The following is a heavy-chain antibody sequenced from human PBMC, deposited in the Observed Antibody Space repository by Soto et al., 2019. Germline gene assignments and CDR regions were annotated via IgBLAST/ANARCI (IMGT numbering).Heavy chain of an antibody. V-gene: IGHV3-30*18. CDR2: ISYDGSNK. D-gene: IGHD3-10*01. Sequence: PGGSLRLSCAASGFTFSSYAMHWVRQAPGKGLEWVAVISYDGSNKYYADSVKGRFTISRDNSKNTLYLQMNSLRAEDTAVYYFAKRRSWGVRGFIRQLWPGNWFDPWGQGTLVTVSS. CDR1: GFTFSSYA. CDR3: AKRRSWGVRGFIRQLWPGNWFDP. J-gene: IGHJ5*02.